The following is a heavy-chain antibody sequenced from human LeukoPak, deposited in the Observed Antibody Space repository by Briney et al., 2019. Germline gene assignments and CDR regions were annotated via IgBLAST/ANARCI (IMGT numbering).Heavy chain of an antibody. CDR3: AKGPAHMDV. V-gene: IGHV3-23*01. J-gene: IGHJ6*02. CDR1: GFTFASCA. Sequence: GGSLRLSCTASGFTFASCAMSWVRQAPGKGLEWVSTIGGSGVNTYYADSVKGRFTISRDNSKNTLFLQVSSLRAEDTAVYYCAKGPAHMDVWGQGTTVTVSS. CDR2: IGGSGVNT.